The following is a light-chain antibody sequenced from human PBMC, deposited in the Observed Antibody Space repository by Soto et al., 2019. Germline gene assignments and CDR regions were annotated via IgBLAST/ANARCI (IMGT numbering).Light chain of an antibody. Sequence: SVLTQPPSVSGAPGQRVTIPCTGSSSNIGAGFDVHWYQKLPGTAPKLLIYGNGNRPSGVPDRFSGSKSGTSASLAITGLQAEDEADYYCQSYDSSLSGFVFGTGTKLTVL. J-gene: IGLJ1*01. CDR2: GNG. CDR1: SSNIGAGFD. CDR3: QSYDSSLSGFV. V-gene: IGLV1-40*01.